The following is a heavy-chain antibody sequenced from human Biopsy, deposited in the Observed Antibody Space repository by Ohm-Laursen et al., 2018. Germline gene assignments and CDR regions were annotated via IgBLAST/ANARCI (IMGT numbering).Heavy chain of an antibody. Sequence: SQTLSLTCFVSGDSIFGGGYYWTWIRQHPEKGLEWLGYLFFSGDTHYNPSLRSRVDISSDMSKNEFYLRLYSVTAADTAVYYCARAKTQDRSFPDWYFDLWGRGTLVTVSS. V-gene: IGHV4-31*03. CDR2: LFFSGDT. J-gene: IGHJ2*01. D-gene: IGHD3-22*01. CDR1: GDSIFGGGYY. CDR3: ARAKTQDRSFPDWYFDL.